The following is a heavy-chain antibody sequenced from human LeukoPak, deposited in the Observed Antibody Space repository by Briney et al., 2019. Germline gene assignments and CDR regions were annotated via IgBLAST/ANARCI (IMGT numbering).Heavy chain of an antibody. V-gene: IGHV3-30*18. CDR1: GFTFSSYG. Sequence: GGSLRLSCAASGFTFSSYGRHWVRQAPGKGLEWVAVISYDGSNKYYADCVKGRFTIYRENYKNTLYLQMNSLRAEDTAVYYCAKGYYDSSGYFGYWGQGTLVTVSS. D-gene: IGHD3-22*01. CDR3: AKGYYDSSGYFGY. J-gene: IGHJ4*02. CDR2: ISYDGSNK.